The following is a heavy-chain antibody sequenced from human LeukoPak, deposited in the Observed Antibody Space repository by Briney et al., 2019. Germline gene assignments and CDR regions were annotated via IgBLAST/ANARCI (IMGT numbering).Heavy chain of an antibody. D-gene: IGHD3-16*01. Sequence: ASVKVSCKASGYAFTSYYMHWVRQAPGQGLEWMGLINPSGSGTSYAQKFQGRVTMTRDTSTSTDYMELSSLRSEDTAVYYCARDNSRIEGGIPFWWFDPWGQGTLVTVSS. CDR3: ARDNSRIEGGIPFWWFDP. CDR2: INPSGSGT. CDR1: GYAFTSYY. J-gene: IGHJ5*02. V-gene: IGHV1-46*01.